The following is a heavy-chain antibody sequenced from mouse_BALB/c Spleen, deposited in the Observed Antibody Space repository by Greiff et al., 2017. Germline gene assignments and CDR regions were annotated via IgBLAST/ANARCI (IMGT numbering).Heavy chain of an antibody. D-gene: IGHD2-1*01. V-gene: IGHV7-3*02. CDR1: GFTFTDYY. CDR3: AREGELPLAMDY. J-gene: IGHJ4*01. CDR2: IRNKANGYTT. Sequence: EVKLVESGGGLVQPGGSLRLSCATSGFTFTDYYMSWVRQPPGKALEWLGFIRNKANGYTTEYSASVKGRFTIFRDNSQSILYLQMNTLRAEDSATYYCAREGELPLAMDYWGQGTSVTVSS.